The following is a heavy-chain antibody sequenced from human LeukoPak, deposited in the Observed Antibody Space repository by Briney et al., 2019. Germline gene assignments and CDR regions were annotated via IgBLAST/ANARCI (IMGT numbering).Heavy chain of an antibody. J-gene: IGHJ3*02. CDR2: IYSGRA. CDR3: ARERSASPAFDI. CDR1: GGSIGTFY. V-gene: IGHV4-59*01. Sequence: PSETLSLTCTVSGGSIGTFYWHWIRQHPGKGLEWLGYIYSGRAIYNPSLKSRVTMTVTTAKNQFSLRLTSVNAADAAVYYCARERSASPAFDIWGQGTGVSVSS.